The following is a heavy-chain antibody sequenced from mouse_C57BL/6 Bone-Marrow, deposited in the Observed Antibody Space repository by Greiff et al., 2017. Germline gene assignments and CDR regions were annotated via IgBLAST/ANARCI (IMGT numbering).Heavy chain of an antibody. D-gene: IGHD1-1*01. CDR2: ISSGSSTI. Sequence: EVQGVESGGGLVKPGGSLKLSCAASGFPFSDYGMHWVRQAPEKGLEWVAYISSGSSTIYYADTVKGGFTISGDNAKNTLFLQMSSLRSEDTAMYYCARRAVVGFDYWGQGTTLTVSS. CDR3: ARRAVVGFDY. J-gene: IGHJ2*01. V-gene: IGHV5-17*01. CDR1: GFPFSDYG.